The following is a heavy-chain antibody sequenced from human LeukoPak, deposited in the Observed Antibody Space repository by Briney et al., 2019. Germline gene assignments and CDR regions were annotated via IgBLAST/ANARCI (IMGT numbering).Heavy chain of an antibody. CDR1: GVNFNTFS. CDR2: NSSNGSTT. D-gene: IGHD3-3*01. V-gene: IGHV3-48*01. J-gene: IGHJ4*02. CDR3: ARHGFCDF. Sequence: PGGSLRLSCAAPGVNFNTFSMNWVRQAPGKGLEWVAYNSSNGSTTYYADSMKGRFTISRDNAKNSLHLLMNGLRGEDTAVYYCARHGFCDFWGQGTLVTVSS.